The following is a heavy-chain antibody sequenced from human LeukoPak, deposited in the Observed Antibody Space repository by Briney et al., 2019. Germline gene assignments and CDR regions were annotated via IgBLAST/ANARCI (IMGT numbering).Heavy chain of an antibody. CDR1: GYTFTGYY. CDR2: INPNSGGT. CDR3: ARVAGSGSERGYYYMDV. V-gene: IGHV1-2*02. D-gene: IGHD3-10*01. J-gene: IGHJ6*03. Sequence: ASVKVSCKASGYTFTGYYMHWVRQAPGQGLEWMGWINPNSGGTNYAQKLQGRVTMTTDTSTSTAYMELRSLRSDDTAVYYCARVAGSGSERGYYYMDVWGKGTTVTVSS.